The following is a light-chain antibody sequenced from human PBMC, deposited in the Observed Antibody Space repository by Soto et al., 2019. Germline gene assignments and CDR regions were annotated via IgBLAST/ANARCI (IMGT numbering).Light chain of an antibody. V-gene: IGKV3-20*01. CDR1: QSVSSNY. CDR2: GAS. J-gene: IGKJ3*01. Sequence: EIVLTQSPGTLSLSPGERATLSCRASQSVSSNYLAWYQQKPGQAPRLLIYGASSRATGIPDRFSGSGSGTHFTLTISRREPEDFAVYYCQQYGSSPRTFGPGTKVDIK. CDR3: QQYGSSPRT.